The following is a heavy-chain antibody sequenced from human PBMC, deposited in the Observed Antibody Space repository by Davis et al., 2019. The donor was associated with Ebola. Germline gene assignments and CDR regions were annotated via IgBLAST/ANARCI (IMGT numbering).Heavy chain of an antibody. Sequence: GESLKISCAASGFTFSSYAMSWVRQAPGKGLEWVSAISGSGGSTYYADSVKGRFTISRDNSKNTLYLQMNSLRAEDTAVYYCARDSFRYCSGGSCSGEYFQHWGQGTLVTVSS. D-gene: IGHD2-15*01. CDR3: ARDSFRYCSGGSCSGEYFQH. CDR1: GFTFSSYA. J-gene: IGHJ1*01. V-gene: IGHV3-23*01. CDR2: ISGSGGST.